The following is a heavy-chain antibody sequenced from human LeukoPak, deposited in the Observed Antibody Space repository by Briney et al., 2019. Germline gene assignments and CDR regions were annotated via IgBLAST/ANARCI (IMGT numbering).Heavy chain of an antibody. CDR2: VDPEDGET. V-gene: IGHV1-69-2*01. CDR3: ATGGRVVADEAFDY. Sequence: ATVKISCKVCGYTFTDYYMHWVQQAPGKGLEWMGLVDPEDGETIYAEKFQGRVTITADTSTDTAYMELSSLRSEDTAVYYCATGGRVVADEAFDYWGQGTLVTVSS. CDR1: GYTFTDYY. J-gene: IGHJ4*02. D-gene: IGHD3-22*01.